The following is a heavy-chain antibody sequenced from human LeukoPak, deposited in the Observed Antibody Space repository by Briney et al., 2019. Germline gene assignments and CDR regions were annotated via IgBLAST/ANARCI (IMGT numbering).Heavy chain of an antibody. Sequence: SETLSLTCTVSGGSISSSSYYWGWIRQPPGKGLEWIGSIYYSGSTYYNPSLKSCVTISVDTSKNQFSLKLSSVTAADTAVYYCAGHWRGAFDIWGQGTMVTVSS. CDR2: IYYSGST. CDR3: AGHWRGAFDI. J-gene: IGHJ3*02. D-gene: IGHD3-3*01. CDR1: GGSISSSSYY. V-gene: IGHV4-39*01.